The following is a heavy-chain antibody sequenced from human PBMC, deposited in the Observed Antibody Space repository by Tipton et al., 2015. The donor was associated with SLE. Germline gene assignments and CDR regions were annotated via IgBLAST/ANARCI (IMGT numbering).Heavy chain of an antibody. CDR3: ARVVTMIRGVIILGY. D-gene: IGHD3-10*01. J-gene: IGHJ4*02. V-gene: IGHV1-8*01. CDR2: MNPNSGNT. Sequence: VQSGPEVKKPGASVKVSCKASGYTFTSYDINWVRQASGQGLEWMGWMNPNSGNTGYAQKFQGRVTMTRNTSISTAYMELSSLRSEDTAVYYCARVVTMIRGVIILGYWGQGTLVTVSS. CDR1: GYTFTSYD.